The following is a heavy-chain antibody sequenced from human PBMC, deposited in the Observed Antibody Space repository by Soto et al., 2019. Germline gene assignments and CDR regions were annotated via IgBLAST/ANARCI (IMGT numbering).Heavy chain of an antibody. V-gene: IGHV4-39*01. J-gene: IGHJ4*02. Sequence: SETLSLTCTGSGGSISSSSYYWGWIRQPPGKGLEWIGSIYYSGSTYYNPSLKSRVTISVDTSKNQFSLKLSSVTAADTAVYYCARRPFDYWGQGTLVTVSS. CDR2: IYYSGST. CDR3: ARRPFDY. CDR1: GGSISSSSYY.